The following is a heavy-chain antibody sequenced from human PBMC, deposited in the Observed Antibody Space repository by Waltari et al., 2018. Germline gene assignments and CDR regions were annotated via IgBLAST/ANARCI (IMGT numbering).Heavy chain of an antibody. CDR2: IYHSGST. CDR1: GYSISSGYY. Sequence: QVQLQESGPGLVKPSETLSLTCAVSGYSISSGYYCGWIRQPPGKGLEWIGSIYHSGSTYYNPSLKSRVTISVDTSKNQFSLKLSSVTAADTAVYYCARLGYCSGGSCFLDWYFDLWGRGTLVTVSS. CDR3: ARLGYCSGGSCFLDWYFDL. V-gene: IGHV4-38-2*01. D-gene: IGHD2-15*01. J-gene: IGHJ2*01.